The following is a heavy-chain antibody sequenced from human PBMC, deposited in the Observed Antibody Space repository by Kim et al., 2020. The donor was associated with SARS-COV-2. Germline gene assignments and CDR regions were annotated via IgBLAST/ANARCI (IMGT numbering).Heavy chain of an antibody. V-gene: IGHV3-23*01. CDR3: AKDQYGSGTADY. Sequence: YYADSGRGRFTISRDNSKNTLYLQMNSLRAEDTAVYYCAKDQYGSGTADYWGQGTLVTVSS. J-gene: IGHJ4*02. D-gene: IGHD3-10*01.